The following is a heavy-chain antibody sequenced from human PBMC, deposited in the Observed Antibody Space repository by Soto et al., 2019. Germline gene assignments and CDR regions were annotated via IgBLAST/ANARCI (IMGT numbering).Heavy chain of an antibody. D-gene: IGHD3-22*01. V-gene: IGHV3-48*03. Sequence: PGGSLRLSCAASGFTFSSYEMNWVRQAPGKGLEWVSYISSSGSTIYYADSVKGRFTISRDNAKNSLYLQMNSLRAEDTAVYYCAGVDSSGPYGGEHYYYGMDVWGQGTTVTVSS. CDR1: GFTFSSYE. J-gene: IGHJ6*02. CDR3: AGVDSSGPYGGEHYYYGMDV. CDR2: ISSSGSTI.